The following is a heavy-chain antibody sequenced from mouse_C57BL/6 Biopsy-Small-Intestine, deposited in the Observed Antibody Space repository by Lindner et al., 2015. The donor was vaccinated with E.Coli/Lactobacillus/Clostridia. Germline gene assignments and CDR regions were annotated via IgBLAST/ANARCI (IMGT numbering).Heavy chain of an antibody. CDR1: GYAFSSYW. D-gene: IGHD3-3*01. CDR2: IYPGDGDT. Sequence: VQLQESGAELVKPGASVKISCKASGYAFSSYWMNWVKQRPGKGLERIGQIYPGDGDTNYNGKFKGKATLTADKSSSTAYVQLSSLTSEDSAVYFCARGDGTWFAYWGQGDSGHCLC. J-gene: IGHJ3*01. V-gene: IGHV1-80*01. CDR3: ARGDGTWFAY.